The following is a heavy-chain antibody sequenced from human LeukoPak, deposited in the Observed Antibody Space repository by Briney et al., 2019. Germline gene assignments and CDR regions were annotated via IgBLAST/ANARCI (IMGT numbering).Heavy chain of an antibody. CDR3: ARGGSTDSIHSCGGNCYFLDY. CDR2: INPNSGGT. CDR1: GYTFTGNH. V-gene: IGHV1-2*06. Sequence: ASVKVSCKASGYTFTGNHMHWVRQAPGQGLEWMGRINPNSGGTNYAQKFQGRVIMTRDTSISTAYMELSRLGSDDTAVYYCARGGSTDSIHSCGGNCYFLDYWGQGTLVTVSS. J-gene: IGHJ4*02. D-gene: IGHD2-21*02.